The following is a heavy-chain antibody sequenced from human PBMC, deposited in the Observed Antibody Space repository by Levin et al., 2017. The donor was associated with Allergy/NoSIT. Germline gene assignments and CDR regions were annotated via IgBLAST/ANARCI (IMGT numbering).Heavy chain of an antibody. D-gene: IGHD7-27*01. CDR2: MNANSGNT. CDR3: VRNPPNWGTFDI. J-gene: IGHJ3*02. CDR1: GYTFTSYD. V-gene: IGHV1-8*01. Sequence: ASVKVSCKASGYTFTSYDINWVRQATGQGLEWMGWMNANSGNTGYAQKFQGRVTMTRSTSISTAYMELSSLRSEDTAVYYCVRNPPNWGTFDIWGQGTMVTVSS.